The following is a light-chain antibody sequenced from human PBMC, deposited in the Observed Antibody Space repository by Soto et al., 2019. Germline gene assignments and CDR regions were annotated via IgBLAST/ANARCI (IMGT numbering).Light chain of an antibody. CDR3: AAWDDRLSAVV. V-gene: IGLV1-47*01. J-gene: IGLJ2*01. CDR1: SSNIGSNF. Sequence: QSVLTQPPSASGTPGQRVTISCSGDSSNIGSNFVYWYQQVPGTAPKLLVYRNDQRPSGVSDRFSGSRPGTSASLAIGGPRFEDEGDYYCAAWDDRLSAVVFGGGTKVTVL. CDR2: RND.